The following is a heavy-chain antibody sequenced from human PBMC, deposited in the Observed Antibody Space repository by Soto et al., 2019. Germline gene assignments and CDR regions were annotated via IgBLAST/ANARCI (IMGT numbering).Heavy chain of an antibody. CDR1: GFSVSAKY. Sequence: GGSLRLSCAASGFSVSAKYMIWVRQAPGKGLEWVSVIYLGGYTNHADPVKGRFTISRDNFKNTVSLQMSSLRADDTAVYYCAASVTTSGGFDVWGQGTEVTVSS. CDR2: IYLGGYT. D-gene: IGHD4-17*01. CDR3: AASVTTSGGFDV. J-gene: IGHJ3*01. V-gene: IGHV3-53*01.